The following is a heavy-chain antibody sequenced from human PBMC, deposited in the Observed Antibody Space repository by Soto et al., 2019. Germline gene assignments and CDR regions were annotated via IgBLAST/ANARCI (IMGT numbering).Heavy chain of an antibody. J-gene: IGHJ3*02. Sequence: QVHLQESGPGLVKPSQTLSLTCTVSGGSISTAGYYWSWVRQHPGKGLEWIGYIYYSGNTYYNPSLKTRLTISVHTSKNQISLKLSSVTAADTAVYYCARRYHYDTSGYRTAFDIWGQGTMVTVSS. V-gene: IGHV4-31*03. D-gene: IGHD3-22*01. CDR3: ARRYHYDTSGYRTAFDI. CDR1: GGSISTAGYY. CDR2: IYYSGNT.